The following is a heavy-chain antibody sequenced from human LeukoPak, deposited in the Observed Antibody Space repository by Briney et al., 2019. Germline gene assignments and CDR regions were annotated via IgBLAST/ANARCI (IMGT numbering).Heavy chain of an antibody. V-gene: IGHV3-74*01. CDR3: ARRYMATSAEDFDY. CDR2: VNSDGSGT. CDR1: GFTFSRYS. J-gene: IGHJ4*02. Sequence: GGSLRLSCAASGFTFSRYSMHWVRQAPGKGLVWVSHVNSDGSGTDYADSVKGRFTISRDNAKNTLYLQMNSLRAEDAAVYYCARRYMATSAEDFDYWGQGTLVTVSS. D-gene: IGHD5-24*01.